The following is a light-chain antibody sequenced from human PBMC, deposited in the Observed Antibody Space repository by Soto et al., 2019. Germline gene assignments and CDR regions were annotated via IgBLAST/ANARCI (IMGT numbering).Light chain of an antibody. V-gene: IGKV3-20*01. J-gene: IGKJ1*01. CDR3: QQYGSSGT. CDR1: QSVSSY. CDR2: GAS. Sequence: EIVLTQSPATLSLSPGERSTLSCRASQSVSSYLAWYQQKPGHAPGLLIYGASNRATGIPDRFSGSGSGTDFTLTISRLEPEDFAVYYCQQYGSSGTFGQGTKVDIK.